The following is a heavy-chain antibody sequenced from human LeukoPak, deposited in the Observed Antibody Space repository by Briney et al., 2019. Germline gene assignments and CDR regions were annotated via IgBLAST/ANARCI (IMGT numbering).Heavy chain of an antibody. V-gene: IGHV4-34*01. Sequence: PSETLSLTCTASGGSISSYYWSWIRQPPGKGLEWIGEINHSGSTNYNPSLKSRVTISVDTSKNQFSLKLSSVTAADTAVYYCARRRYRPDFDYWGQGTLVTVSS. J-gene: IGHJ4*02. D-gene: IGHD1-1*01. CDR3: ARRRYRPDFDY. CDR1: GGSISSYY. CDR2: INHSGST.